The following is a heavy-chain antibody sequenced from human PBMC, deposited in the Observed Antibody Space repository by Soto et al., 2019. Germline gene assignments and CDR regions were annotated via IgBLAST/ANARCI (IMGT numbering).Heavy chain of an antibody. D-gene: IGHD2-15*01. J-gene: IGHJ5*02. Sequence: EVQLLESGGGLVQPGGSLRLSCAASGFTFSSYAMSWVRQAPGKGLEWVSAISGSGGSTYYADSVKGRFTISRDNSKNTLYLQMNSIRAEDTAVYYCAKDQSHCSGGSCDWFDPWGQGTLVTVSS. CDR2: ISGSGGST. V-gene: IGHV3-23*01. CDR3: AKDQSHCSGGSCDWFDP. CDR1: GFTFSSYA.